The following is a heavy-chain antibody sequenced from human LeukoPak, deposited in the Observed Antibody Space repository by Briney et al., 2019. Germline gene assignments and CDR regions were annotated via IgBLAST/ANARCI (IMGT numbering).Heavy chain of an antibody. Sequence: SVKVSCKASGYTFTSYDINWVRQATGQGLEWMGWMNPNSGNTGYAQKFQGRVTMTRDTSMSAAYMEMSRLSSDDTAVYYCARESFLAAAGRRYFDYWGQGTLVTVSS. CDR1: GYTFTSYD. D-gene: IGHD6-13*01. J-gene: IGHJ4*02. CDR2: MNPNSGNT. CDR3: ARESFLAAAGRRYFDY. V-gene: IGHV1-8*01.